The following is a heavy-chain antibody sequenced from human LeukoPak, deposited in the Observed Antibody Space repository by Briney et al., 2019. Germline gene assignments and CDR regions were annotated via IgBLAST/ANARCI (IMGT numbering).Heavy chain of an antibody. V-gene: IGHV3-64*01. CDR3: ARDQDYCFDY. Sequence: GGSLRLSCAASGFTFSTYAMHWVRQAPGKGLEYVSAISSNGGSTYYANSVKGRFTISRDSSKNTLYLQVGSLGAEDMAVYYCARDQDYCFDYWGQGTLVTVSS. CDR1: GFTFSTYA. J-gene: IGHJ4*02. D-gene: IGHD2-15*01. CDR2: ISSNGGST.